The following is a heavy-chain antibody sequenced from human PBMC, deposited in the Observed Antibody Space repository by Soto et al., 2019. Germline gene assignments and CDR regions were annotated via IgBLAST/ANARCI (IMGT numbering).Heavy chain of an antibody. D-gene: IGHD1-26*01. CDR1: GYTFSNYD. CDR2: MNPKSGYT. V-gene: IGHV1-8*01. Sequence: QVQLVQSGAEVKKPGTSVRISCKTSGYTFSNYDINWVRQAAGQGLEWMGWMNPKSGYTGSARNFQGRVTMTRDTSMTTAYMGVSSLRSEDTAMYYCARVMGSVDFWGQGTLVTVSS. CDR3: ARVMGSVDF. J-gene: IGHJ4*02.